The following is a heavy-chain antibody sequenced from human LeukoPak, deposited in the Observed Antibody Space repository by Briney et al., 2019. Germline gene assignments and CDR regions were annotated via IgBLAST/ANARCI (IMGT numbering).Heavy chain of an antibody. D-gene: IGHD3-10*01. CDR3: ARDYGSGSYYPDY. V-gene: IGHV1-2*02. CDR2: INPNSGGT. CDR1: GYTFTRYY. J-gene: IGHJ4*02. Sequence: ASVKVSCKASGYTFTRYYMHWVRQAPGQGLEWMGWINPNSGGTNYAQKFQGRVTMTRDTSISTAYMELSRLRSDDTAVYYCARDYGSGSYYPDYWGQGTLVTVSS.